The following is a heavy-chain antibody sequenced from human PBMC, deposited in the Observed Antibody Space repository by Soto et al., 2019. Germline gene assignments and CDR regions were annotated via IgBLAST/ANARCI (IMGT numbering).Heavy chain of an antibody. CDR2: IYYSGNT. J-gene: IGHJ5*02. D-gene: IGHD2-21*02. V-gene: IGHV4-59*08. Sequence: NPSETLSLTCTVSGGSIDFYYWSWIRQPPGKGLEWIGHIYYSGNTDYNPSLKSRVTISRDMSKNQFSLNLRSVTAADTALYYCAKTTRREFWDGPDCYKGGGFAPWGQGTLVTVSS. CDR3: AKTTRREFWDGPDCYKGGGFAP. CDR1: GGSIDFYY.